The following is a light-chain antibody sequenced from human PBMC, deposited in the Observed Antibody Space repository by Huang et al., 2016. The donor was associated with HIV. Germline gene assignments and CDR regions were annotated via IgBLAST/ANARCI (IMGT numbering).Light chain of an antibody. CDR1: QSVSSY. CDR3: QQRSNWPPT. Sequence: EIVLTQSSATLSLSPGERSTLPCRASQSVSSYLTWYQQKPGQAPRLLSSDASNRATGIPARFSGSGSGTDFTLTISSLEPEDFAVYYCQQRSNWPPTFGGGTKVEIK. CDR2: DAS. V-gene: IGKV3-11*01. J-gene: IGKJ4*01.